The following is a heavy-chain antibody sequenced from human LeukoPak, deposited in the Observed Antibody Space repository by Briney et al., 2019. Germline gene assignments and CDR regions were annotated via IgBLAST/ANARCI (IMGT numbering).Heavy chain of an antibody. CDR2: IISSSSTI. D-gene: IGHD5-12*01. CDR1: GFTFSSYS. CDR3: AREGIVATLY. Sequence: PGGSLRLSCAASGFTFSSYSMNWVRQAPGKGLEWVSYIISSSSTIYYADSVKGRFTISRDNAKNSLYLQMNSLRAEDTAVYYCAREGIVATLYWGQGTLVTVSS. V-gene: IGHV3-48*01. J-gene: IGHJ4*02.